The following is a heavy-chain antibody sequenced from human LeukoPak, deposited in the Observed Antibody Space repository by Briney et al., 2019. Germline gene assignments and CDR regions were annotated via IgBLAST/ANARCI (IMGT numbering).Heavy chain of an antibody. CDR3: ARNPSTSMEF. CDR1: GFTFSNYL. D-gene: IGHD5-18*01. V-gene: IGHV3-74*01. Sequence: GGSLRLSCAASGFTFSNYLMHWVRQAPGKGLVWVSRIKNDGSGTIYADSVKGRFTISRDNAKNTLYLQMNSLRAEDTAVYYCARNPSTSMEFWGQGTMVTVSS. CDR2: IKNDGSGT. J-gene: IGHJ4*02.